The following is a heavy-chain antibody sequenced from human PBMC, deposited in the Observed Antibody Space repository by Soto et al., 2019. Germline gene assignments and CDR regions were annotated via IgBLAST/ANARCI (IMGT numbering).Heavy chain of an antibody. J-gene: IGHJ6*03. Sequence: SETLSLTCAVSSGSISSSNWWSWVRQPPGKGLEWIGEIYHSGSTNYNPSLKSRVTISVDKSKNQFSLKLSSVTAADTAAYYCARDLIGYCSSTSCLRSPDDYYYYMDVWGKGTTVTVSS. CDR1: SGSISSSNW. CDR2: IYHSGST. V-gene: IGHV4-4*02. D-gene: IGHD2-2*01. CDR3: ARDLIGYCSSTSCLRSPDDYYYYMDV.